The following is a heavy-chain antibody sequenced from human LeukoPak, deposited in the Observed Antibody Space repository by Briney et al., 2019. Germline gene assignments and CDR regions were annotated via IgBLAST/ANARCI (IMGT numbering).Heavy chain of an antibody. Sequence: ASVTVSCKAAGYTFTSYGISWVRQAPGQGLEWMGWISAYNGNTKYAQKLQGRVTMTIDTSTSTAYMELRSLRSDDTAVYYCASSKWSAGGDYYHYMDVWGKGTTVTVSS. CDR1: GYTFTSYG. J-gene: IGHJ6*03. D-gene: IGHD6-13*01. V-gene: IGHV1-18*01. CDR2: ISAYNGNT. CDR3: ASSKWSAGGDYYHYMDV.